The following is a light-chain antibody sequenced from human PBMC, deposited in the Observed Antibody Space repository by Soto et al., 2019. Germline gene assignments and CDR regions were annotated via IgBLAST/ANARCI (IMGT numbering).Light chain of an antibody. CDR3: QQSSFTPRT. CDR1: QSISSY. V-gene: IGKV1-39*01. CDR2: AAS. Sequence: DIQMTQSPSSLSASEGDRVTITCRARQSISSYLNWFQQRPGKAPILLIYAASTLQSGVPSRFTGSGSGTDFTLTISNLQPEDFATYYFQQSSFTPRTFGQGTKLEIK. J-gene: IGKJ2*01.